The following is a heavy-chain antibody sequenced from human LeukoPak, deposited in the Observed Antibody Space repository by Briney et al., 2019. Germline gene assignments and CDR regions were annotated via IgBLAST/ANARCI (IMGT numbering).Heavy chain of an antibody. J-gene: IGHJ4*02. V-gene: IGHV4-59*12. CDR2: IYYSGNT. Sequence: SETLSLTCTVSGGSISSYYWSWIRQPPEKGLEFIGYIYYSGNTNYNPSLKSRITISVDTSKNQFSLKLSSVTAADTAVYYCARIDTSGYNGYSFDYWGQGTLVTVSS. CDR1: GGSISSYY. D-gene: IGHD3-22*01. CDR3: ARIDTSGYNGYSFDY.